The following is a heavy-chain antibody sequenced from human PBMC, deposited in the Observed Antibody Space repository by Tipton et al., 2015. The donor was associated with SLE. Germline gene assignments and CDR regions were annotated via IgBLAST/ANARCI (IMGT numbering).Heavy chain of an antibody. CDR3: ARMVVTGAFDI. J-gene: IGHJ3*02. CDR1: GFTFSSYS. Sequence: SLRLSCAASGFTFSSYSMNWVRQAPGKGLEWVSSISSSSSYIYYADSVKGRFTISRDNAKNSLYLQMNSLRAEDTAVYYCARMVVTGAFDIWGQGTMVTVSS. CDR2: ISSSSSYI. V-gene: IGHV3-21*01. D-gene: IGHD2-21*02.